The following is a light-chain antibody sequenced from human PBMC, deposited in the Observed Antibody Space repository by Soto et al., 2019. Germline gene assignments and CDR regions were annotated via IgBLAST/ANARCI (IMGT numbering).Light chain of an antibody. CDR2: AAS. CDR3: QQSYRTPWT. Sequence: DIQMTQSPSSLSSSVGDRVTITCRASQSISSYLNWYQQKPGKAPKLLIYAASSLQSGVPSRFGGSRAGTDFTLTISSLQPEDFATDHCQQSYRTPWTFGQGTKVEIK. V-gene: IGKV1-39*01. CDR1: QSISSY. J-gene: IGKJ1*01.